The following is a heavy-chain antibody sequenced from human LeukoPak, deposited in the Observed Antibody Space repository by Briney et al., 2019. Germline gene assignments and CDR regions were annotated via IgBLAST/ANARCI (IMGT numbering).Heavy chain of an antibody. CDR1: GLTFSNAW. J-gene: IGHJ4*02. V-gene: IGHV3-15*01. Sequence: GGALRLSCAASGLTFSNAWMTWVRQAPGKGLEWVGRIKIKTDGGTTDYAAPVKGRFTISRDDSKNTLYLQINSLKTEDTAVYYCTTERQGGLDYWGQGTLVTVSS. CDR3: TTERQGGLDY. CDR2: IKIKTDGGTT.